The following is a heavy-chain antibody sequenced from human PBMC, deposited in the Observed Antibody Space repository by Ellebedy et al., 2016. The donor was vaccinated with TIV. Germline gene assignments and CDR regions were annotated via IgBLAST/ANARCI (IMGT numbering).Heavy chain of an antibody. CDR1: GFTLSSYS. D-gene: IGHD2-21*01. CDR2: ISSTSTYI. V-gene: IGHV3-21*04. Sequence: GESLKISCAASGFTLSSYSMNWVRQAPGKGLEWVSSISSTSTYIYYADSVKGRFTISRDDSMDTVYLQLNNLTAEDTATYFCAKDTAPYFGAFDSWGRGALVTVSS. CDR3: AKDTAPYFGAFDS. J-gene: IGHJ4*02.